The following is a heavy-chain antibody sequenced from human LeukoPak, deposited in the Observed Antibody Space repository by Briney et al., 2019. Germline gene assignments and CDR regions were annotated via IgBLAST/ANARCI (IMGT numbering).Heavy chain of an antibody. CDR1: GYTFTSYD. CDR3: ARGPGPRYCSSTSCYYSFDI. D-gene: IGHD2-2*01. J-gene: IGHJ3*02. Sequence: ASVKVSCKASGYTFTSYDINWERQATGQGLEWMGWMNPNSGNTGYAQKFQGRVTMTRNTSISTAYMELSSLRSEDTAVYYCARGPGPRYCSSTSCYYSFDIWGQGTMVTVSS. CDR2: MNPNSGNT. V-gene: IGHV1-8*01.